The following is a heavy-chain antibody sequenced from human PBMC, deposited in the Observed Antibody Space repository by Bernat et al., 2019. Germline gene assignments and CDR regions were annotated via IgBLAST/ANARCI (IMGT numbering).Heavy chain of an antibody. Sequence: KEEGKRRGKKKETLTLTGTGAGFSLSTSGVGVGWIRQPPGKALEWRAGIYWDDDKRYSPSLSSRVTIIKDASKNQVVLIMTNMDPVDTATYYCAHRLGGASGWWYSWFDPWGQGILVTVSS. CDR2: IYWDDDK. D-gene: IGHD6-13*01. CDR3: AHRLGGASGWWYSWFDP. V-gene: IGHV2-5*02. CDR1: GFSLSTSGVG. J-gene: IGHJ5*02.